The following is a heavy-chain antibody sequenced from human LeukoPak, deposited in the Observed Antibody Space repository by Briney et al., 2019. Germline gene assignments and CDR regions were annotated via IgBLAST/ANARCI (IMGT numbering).Heavy chain of an antibody. D-gene: IGHD3-22*01. CDR3: ARKVGGYYHFPFDY. V-gene: IGHV3-21*01. Sequence: PGGSLRLSCAASGFTFSSYSMNWVRQAPGKGLEWVSSISSSSSYIYYADSVKGRFTISRDNAKNSLYLQMNSLRAEDTAVYYCARKVGGYYHFPFDYWGQGTLVTVSS. J-gene: IGHJ4*02. CDR1: GFTFSSYS. CDR2: ISSSSSYI.